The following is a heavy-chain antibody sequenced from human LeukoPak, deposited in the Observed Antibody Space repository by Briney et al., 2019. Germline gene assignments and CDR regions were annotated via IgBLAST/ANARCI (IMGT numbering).Heavy chain of an antibody. J-gene: IGHJ4*02. CDR1: GGSISSSSYY. CDR2: IYYSGST. D-gene: IGHD3-22*01. Sequence: PSETLSLTCTVSGGSISSSSYYWGWIGQPPGKGLEWIGSIYYSGSTYYNPSLKSRVTISVDTSKNQFSLKLSSVTAADTAVYYCASLNRYFDSSGYPFDYWGQGTLVTVSS. CDR3: ASLNRYFDSSGYPFDY. V-gene: IGHV4-39*01.